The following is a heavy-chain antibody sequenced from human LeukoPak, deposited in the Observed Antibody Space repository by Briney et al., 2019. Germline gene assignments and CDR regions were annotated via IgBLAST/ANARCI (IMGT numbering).Heavy chain of an antibody. CDR3: ATYRQVLLPFES. CDR1: GFTFLSYG. D-gene: IGHD2-8*02. J-gene: IGHJ4*02. CDR2: IRYDGSNK. Sequence: GGSLRLSCAASGFTFLSYGMHWVRQAPGKGLEWVAFIRYDGSNKYYADSVKGRFTISRDNSKNTLYLQMNSLRAEDTAIYYCATYRQVLLPFESWGQGTLVTVSS. V-gene: IGHV3-30*02.